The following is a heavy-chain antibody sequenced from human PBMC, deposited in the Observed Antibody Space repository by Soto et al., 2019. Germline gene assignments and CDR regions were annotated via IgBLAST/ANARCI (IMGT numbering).Heavy chain of an antibody. CDR3: ARDTPGPLSFDP. CDR2: VRHDGSNI. V-gene: IGHV3-33*01. CDR1: GFTFSGYG. J-gene: IGHJ5*02. Sequence: PGGSLRLSCAATGFTFSGYGMHWVRQAPGKGLEWVAVVRHDGSNIHYADFVKGRFTISRDNSKNTLDLQMNSLRAEDTAVYYCARDTPGPLSFDPWGQGTQVTVSS.